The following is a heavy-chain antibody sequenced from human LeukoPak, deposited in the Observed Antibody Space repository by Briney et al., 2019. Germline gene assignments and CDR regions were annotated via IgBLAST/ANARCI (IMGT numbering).Heavy chain of an antibody. D-gene: IGHD3-9*01. CDR1: GFTFDDYA. Sequence: PGRSLRLSCAASGFTFDDYAMHWVRQAPGKGLEWVSGISWNSGSIGYADSVKGRFTISRDNARNSLYLQMNSLRAEDTALCYCAKGSYYDILTGYYEFDYWGQGTLVTVSS. J-gene: IGHJ4*02. CDR2: ISWNSGSI. V-gene: IGHV3-9*01. CDR3: AKGSYYDILTGYYEFDY.